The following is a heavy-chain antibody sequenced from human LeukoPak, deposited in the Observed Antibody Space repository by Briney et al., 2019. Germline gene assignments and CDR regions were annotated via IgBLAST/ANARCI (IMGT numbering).Heavy chain of an antibody. D-gene: IGHD2-15*01. Sequence: ASVKVSCKASGYTFTSYAMNWVRQAPGQGLEWMGWINTNTGNPTYAQGFTGRFVFSLDTSVSTAYLQISSLKAEDTAVYYCARGGTLAYYYYYMDVWGKGTTVTVSS. V-gene: IGHV7-4-1*02. CDR2: INTNTGNP. CDR3: ARGGTLAYYYYYMDV. J-gene: IGHJ6*03. CDR1: GYTFTSYA.